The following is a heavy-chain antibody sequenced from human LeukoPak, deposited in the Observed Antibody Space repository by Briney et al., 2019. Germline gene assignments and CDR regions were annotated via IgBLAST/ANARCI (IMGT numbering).Heavy chain of an antibody. CDR1: GGTLSGFA. CDR3: ASRWILGHCSSNTCGHNYYNGMDV. CDR2: IIPMYTTA. Sequence: GASVKVSCKVSGGTLSGFAISWARQAPGQGLEWMGGIIPMYTTANYAQKFQGRVTITADESTNTAYMELSSLRSEDTAVYYCASRWILGHCSSNTCGHNYYNGMDVWGKGTTVTVSP. D-gene: IGHD2-2*01. J-gene: IGHJ6*04. V-gene: IGHV1-69*01.